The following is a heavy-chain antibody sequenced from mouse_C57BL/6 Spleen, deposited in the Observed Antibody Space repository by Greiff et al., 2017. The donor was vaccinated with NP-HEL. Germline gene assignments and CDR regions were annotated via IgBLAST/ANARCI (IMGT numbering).Heavy chain of an antibody. Sequence: QVQLQQPGAELVMPGASVKISCKVSGYTFTDHTVHWMKQRPEQGLEWIGYIYPRDGGTKYNEKFKGKATLTADKSSSTAYMQLNSLTSEDSAVYFCARYGPYYFDYWGQGTTLTVSS. J-gene: IGHJ2*01. D-gene: IGHD1-1*01. CDR3: ARYGPYYFDY. CDR1: GYTFTDHT. CDR2: IYPRDGGT. V-gene: IGHV1-78*01.